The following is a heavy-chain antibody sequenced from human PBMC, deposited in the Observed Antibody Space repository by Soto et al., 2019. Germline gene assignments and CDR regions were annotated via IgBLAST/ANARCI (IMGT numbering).Heavy chain of an antibody. CDR3: ARGFDWFPWGYYYYGMDV. D-gene: IGHD3-9*01. CDR2: IYYSGST. V-gene: IGHV4-59*08. J-gene: IGHJ6*02. Sequence: PSETLSLTCTVSGGSISSYYWSWIRQPPGKGLEWIGYIYYSGSTNYNPSLKSRVTISVDTSKNQFSLKLSSVTAADTAVYYCARGFDWFPWGYYYYGMDVWGQGTTVTVSS. CDR1: GGSISSYY.